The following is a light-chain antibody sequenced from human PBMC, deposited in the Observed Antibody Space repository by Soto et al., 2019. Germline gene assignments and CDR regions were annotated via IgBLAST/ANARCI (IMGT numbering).Light chain of an antibody. CDR1: QNINNY. CDR3: QQYNNWPLT. Sequence: DIQMTQSPSSLSASVGDRVTITCQASQNINNYLNWYQQKPGRAPKLLIYDASNLERGVPSRFSGSGSGTEFTLTISILQSEDFAVYYCQQYNNWPLTFGGGTKVDIK. CDR2: DAS. V-gene: IGKV1-33*01. J-gene: IGKJ4*01.